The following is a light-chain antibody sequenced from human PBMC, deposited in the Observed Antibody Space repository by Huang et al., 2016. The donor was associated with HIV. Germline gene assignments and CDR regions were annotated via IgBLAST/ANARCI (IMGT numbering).Light chain of an antibody. V-gene: IGKV3-15*01. Sequence: EIVMTQSPATLSVSPRERATLSCRASQSVSSNLAWYQQKPGQAPRLLIYGASTRATGIPARFSGSGSGTGFTLTISSLQSEDFAVYYCQQYNKWPPWTFGQGTKVEIK. J-gene: IGKJ1*01. CDR1: QSVSSN. CDR3: QQYNKWPPWT. CDR2: GAS.